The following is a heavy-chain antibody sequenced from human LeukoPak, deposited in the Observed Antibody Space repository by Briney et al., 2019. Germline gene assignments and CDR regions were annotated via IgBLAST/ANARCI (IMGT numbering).Heavy chain of an antibody. Sequence: GGSLRLSCAASGFTFSTYDMHCVRQGTGKVLEWVSAIGPAGDTYYPDSVKGRFTISRENAKNSLYLQMNSLRAGDTAVYYCVRVAKSVFGDFFDVWGRGTTVTVSS. CDR3: VRVAKSVFGDFFDV. CDR2: IGPAGDT. CDR1: GFTFSTYD. D-gene: IGHD3-3*01. V-gene: IGHV3-13*01. J-gene: IGHJ3*01.